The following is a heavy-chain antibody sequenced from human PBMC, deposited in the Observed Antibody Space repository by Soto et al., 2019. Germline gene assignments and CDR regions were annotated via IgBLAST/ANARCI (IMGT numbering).Heavy chain of an antibody. CDR1: GGTFSIYA. J-gene: IGHJ6*01. Sequence: SVKLSCKASGGTFSIYAISWVRQAPGQGLEWMGGIIPIFGTANYAQKFQGRVTITADESTSTAYMELSSLRSEDTAVYYCARAAAGPTYSYYYYGMDVWGEGTTVTVYS. CDR2: IIPIFGTA. CDR3: ARAAAGPTYSYYYYGMDV. D-gene: IGHD6-13*01. V-gene: IGHV1-69*13.